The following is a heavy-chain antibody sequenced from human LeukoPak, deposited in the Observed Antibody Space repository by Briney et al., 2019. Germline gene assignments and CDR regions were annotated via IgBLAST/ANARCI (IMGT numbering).Heavy chain of an antibody. Sequence: GGSLRLSCAASGFTFSSYGMHWVRQAPGKGLEWVAVISYDGSNKYYADSVKGRFTISRDNSKNTLYLQMNSLRAEDTAVYYCARGPGWFDPWGQGTLVTVSS. V-gene: IGHV3-30*03. J-gene: IGHJ5*02. CDR3: ARGPGWFDP. CDR1: GFTFSSYG. CDR2: ISYDGSNK.